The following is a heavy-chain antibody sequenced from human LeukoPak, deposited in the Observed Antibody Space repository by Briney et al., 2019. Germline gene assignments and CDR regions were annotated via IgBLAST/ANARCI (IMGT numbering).Heavy chain of an antibody. CDR1: GYTFTNYW. CDR2: IYPGDSDT. D-gene: IGHD2-15*01. V-gene: IGHV5-51*01. Sequence: GESLKISCKGSGYTFTNYWIGWVRQMPGKGLEWMGIIYPGDSDTRYSPSFQGQVTISADKSISTAYLQWSSLKASDTAMYYCARQKGCSGGSCDYYYYYMDVWGKGTTVTVSS. J-gene: IGHJ6*03. CDR3: ARQKGCSGGSCDYYYYYMDV.